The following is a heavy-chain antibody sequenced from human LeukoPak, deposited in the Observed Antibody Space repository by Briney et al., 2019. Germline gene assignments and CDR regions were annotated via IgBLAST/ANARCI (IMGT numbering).Heavy chain of an antibody. CDR2: IFYSGIT. V-gene: IGHV4-59*01. D-gene: IGHD5-24*01. Sequence: SETLSLTCTVPGGSISSYYWTWIRQPPGKGLEWLAYIFYSGITAYNLSLQSRVTISVATSTNQFSLKLTAVPAADTAIYYCARIGDGYNFLDAFDIWGQGTMVTVSS. CDR1: GGSISSYY. CDR3: ARIGDGYNFLDAFDI. J-gene: IGHJ3*02.